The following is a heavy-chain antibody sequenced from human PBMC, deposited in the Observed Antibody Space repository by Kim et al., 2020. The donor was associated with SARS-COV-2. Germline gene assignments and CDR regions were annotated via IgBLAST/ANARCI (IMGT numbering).Heavy chain of an antibody. D-gene: IGHD6-13*01. J-gene: IGHJ4*02. V-gene: IGHV1-3*01. CDR3: ARDRAAAGTFDY. Sequence: KYSQKCPGRVTITRDPSASTAYMGLSSLRSEDTAVYYCARDRAAAGTFDYWGQGTLVTVSS.